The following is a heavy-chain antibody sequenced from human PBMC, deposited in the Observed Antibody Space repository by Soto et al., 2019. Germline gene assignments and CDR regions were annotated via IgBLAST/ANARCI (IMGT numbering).Heavy chain of an antibody. Sequence: SVKVSCKASGGTFSSYAISWLRQAPGQGLEWMGGIIPIFGTANYAQKFQGRVTITADESTSTAYMELSSLRSEDTAVYYCARDRIWYYYDSSGYLDAFDIWGQGTMVTVSS. CDR1: GGTFSSYA. CDR2: IIPIFGTA. J-gene: IGHJ3*02. CDR3: ARDRIWYYYDSSGYLDAFDI. V-gene: IGHV1-69*13. D-gene: IGHD3-22*01.